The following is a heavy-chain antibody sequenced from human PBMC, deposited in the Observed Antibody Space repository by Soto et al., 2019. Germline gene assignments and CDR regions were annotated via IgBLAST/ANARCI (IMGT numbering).Heavy chain of an antibody. CDR2: ISGSSSTI. CDR1: GFTFSSYS. Sequence: EVQLVESGGGLVQPGGSLRLSCAASGFTFSSYSMNWVRQAPGKGLEWVSYISGSSSTIYYADSVKGRFTISRDNAKNSLYLQMNSLRDEDTAVYYCARSRAVAGPPNWFDPWGQGTLVTVSS. D-gene: IGHD6-19*01. V-gene: IGHV3-48*02. J-gene: IGHJ5*02. CDR3: ARSRAVAGPPNWFDP.